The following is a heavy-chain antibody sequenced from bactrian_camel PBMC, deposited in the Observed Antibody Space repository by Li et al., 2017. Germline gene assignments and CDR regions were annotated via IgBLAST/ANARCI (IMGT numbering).Heavy chain of an antibody. CDR2: ISSNGAP. CDR3: ATDWRRTNSY. J-gene: IGHJ4*01. CDR1: GLSFDDSD. V-gene: IGHV3S63*01. Sequence: HVQLVESGGGSVQAGETLTLSCTASGLSFDDSDIGWHRQAPGDKCELVSFISSNGAPYYADSVKGRFTISRDTAKNTVYLQMNSLKSEDAALYYCATDWRRTNSYWGQGTQVTVS. D-gene: IGHD1*01.